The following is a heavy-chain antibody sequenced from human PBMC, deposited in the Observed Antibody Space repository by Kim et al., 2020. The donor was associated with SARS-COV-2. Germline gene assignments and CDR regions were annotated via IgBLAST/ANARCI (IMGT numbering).Heavy chain of an antibody. J-gene: IGHJ5*02. CDR3: ARHPNAGWPRKSGVGFDP. Sequence: GESLKISCKGSGYNFATYWIGWVRQMPGRGLEWMGIIYPGDSDVRYSPSFQGQVTISADKSITTAYLQWSSLKASDSAMYYCARHPNAGWPRKSGVGFDPWGQGTLVTVSS. V-gene: IGHV5-51*01. CDR2: IYPGDSDV. CDR1: GYNFATYW. D-gene: IGHD1-1*01.